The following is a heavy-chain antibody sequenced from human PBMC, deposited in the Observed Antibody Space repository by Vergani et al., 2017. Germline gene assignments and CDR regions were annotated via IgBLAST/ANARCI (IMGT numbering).Heavy chain of an antibody. V-gene: IGHV5-10-1*03. J-gene: IGHJ4*02. CDR3: ARGGVGYCSGGSCYYFDY. Sequence: EVQLVQSGAEVKKPGESLRISCKGSGYSFTSYWISWVRQMPGKGLEWMGRIDPSDSYTNYSPSFQGHVTISADKSISTAYLQWSSLKASDTAMYYCARGGVGYCSGGSCYYFDYWGQGTLVTVSS. CDR1: GYSFTSYW. D-gene: IGHD2-15*01. CDR2: IDPSDSYT.